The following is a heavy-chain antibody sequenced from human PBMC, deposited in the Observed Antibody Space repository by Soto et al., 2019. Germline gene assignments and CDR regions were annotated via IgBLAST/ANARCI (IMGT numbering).Heavy chain of an antibody. CDR1: GGSISSSSYY. CDR3: ARHRFLGYCSGGSCYFAWFDP. D-gene: IGHD2-15*01. J-gene: IGHJ5*02. V-gene: IGHV4-39*01. Sequence: SETLSLTCTVSGGSISSSSYYWGWIRQPPGKGLEWIGSIYYSGSTYYNPSLKSRVTISVDTSKNQFSLKLSSVTAADTAVYYCARHRFLGYCSGGSCYFAWFDPWGQGTLVTVSS. CDR2: IYYSGST.